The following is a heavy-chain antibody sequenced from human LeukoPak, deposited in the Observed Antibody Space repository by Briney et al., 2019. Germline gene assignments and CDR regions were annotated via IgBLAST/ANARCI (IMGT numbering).Heavy chain of an antibody. J-gene: IGHJ4*02. V-gene: IGHV1-2*06. CDR2: INPSSGGT. CDR3: ARGPSGSDY. Sequence: GESLKISCKGSGYTFTGYYLHWVRRAPGQGLEWMGRINPSSGGTNYAQKFQGRVTMTRDTSINTAYLDLSSLRSDDTAVYYCARGPSGSDYWGQGTLVIVSS. D-gene: IGHD3-10*01. CDR1: GYTFTGYY.